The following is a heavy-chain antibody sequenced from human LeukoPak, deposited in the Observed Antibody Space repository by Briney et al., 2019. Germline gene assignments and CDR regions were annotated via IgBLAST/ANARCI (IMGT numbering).Heavy chain of an antibody. D-gene: IGHD3-22*01. CDR3: ARLMSGDSSGYDY. CDR2: INPNSGGT. Sequence: GASVKVSCKASGYTFTGYYMHWVRQAPGQGLEWMGWINPNSGGTNYAQKFQGRVTMTRDTSISTAYMELSRLRSDDTAVYYCARLMSGDSSGYDYWGQGTLVTVSS. J-gene: IGHJ4*02. V-gene: IGHV1-2*02. CDR1: GYTFTGYY.